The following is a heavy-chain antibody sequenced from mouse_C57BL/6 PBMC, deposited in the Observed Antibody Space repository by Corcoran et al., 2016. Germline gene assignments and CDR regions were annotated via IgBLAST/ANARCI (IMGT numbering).Heavy chain of an antibody. CDR1: GYTFTTYG. D-gene: IGHD2-2*01. J-gene: IGHJ4*01. V-gene: IGHV9-3*01. CDR2: INTYSGVP. Sequence: QIQLVQSGPELKKPGETVKISCKASGYTFTTYGMSWVKQAPGKGLKWMGWINTYSGVPTYADDFKGRFAFSLETSASTAYLQINNLKNEDTATYVCARGDGYENAMDYWGQGTSVTVSS. CDR3: ARGDGYENAMDY.